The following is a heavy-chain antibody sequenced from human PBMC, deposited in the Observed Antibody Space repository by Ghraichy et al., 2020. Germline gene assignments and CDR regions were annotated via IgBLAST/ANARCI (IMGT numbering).Heavy chain of an antibody. CDR2: ISPDNGNR. CDR3: SRGLHYDPLTGSSFAGDF. J-gene: IGHJ4*02. V-gene: IGHV1-18*01. D-gene: IGHD3-9*01. Sequence: ASVKVSCKASGYNFRYYGISWVRQAPGQGLEWMGWISPDNGNRDSAQKFQGRVTMTTDPFTDTVYMELRGLRSDDTAVYYCSRGLHYDPLTGSSFAGDFWGQGTLVTVAS. CDR1: GYNFRYYG.